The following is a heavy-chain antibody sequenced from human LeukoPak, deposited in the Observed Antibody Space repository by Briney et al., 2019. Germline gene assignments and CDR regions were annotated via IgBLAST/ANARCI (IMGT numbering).Heavy chain of an antibody. V-gene: IGHV3-7*01. J-gene: IGHJ4*02. D-gene: IGHD3-10*01. Sequence: PGGSLRLSCAASGFPFTTYWLAWVRQPPGKGLEWVANIKQDGTEKYYVDSVKGRFTISRDNAKNSLYLQMNSLRAEDTAVYYCARAPTGPVITMVRGVILRPPDYWGQGTLVTVSS. CDR2: IKQDGTEK. CDR1: GFPFTTYW. CDR3: ARAPTGPVITMVRGVILRPPDY.